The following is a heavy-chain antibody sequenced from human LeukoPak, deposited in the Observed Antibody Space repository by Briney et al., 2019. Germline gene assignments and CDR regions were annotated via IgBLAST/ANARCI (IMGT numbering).Heavy chain of an antibody. V-gene: IGHV1-24*01. D-gene: IGHD6-19*01. CDR3: ARSPPYSSGWYGEFDY. J-gene: IGHJ4*02. CDR1: GYTLTELS. Sequence: ASVKVSCKVSGYTLTELSMHWVRQAPGKGLEWMGGFDPEDGETIYAQKFQGRVTMTEDTSTDTAYMELSSLRSEDTAVYYCARSPPYSSGWYGEFDYWGQGTLVTVSS. CDR2: FDPEDGET.